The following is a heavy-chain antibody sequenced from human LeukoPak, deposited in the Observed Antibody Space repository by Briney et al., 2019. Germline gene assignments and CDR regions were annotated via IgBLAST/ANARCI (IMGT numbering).Heavy chain of an antibody. CDR3: TRARYSDY. Sequence: GGSLRLSCAASGFTFSSYWMTWVRQAPGKGLEWVANIKEDGTEKNYVDSVKGRFTISRDNAKNSLYLQMNSLRPEDTAVYYCTRARYSDYWGQGTLVTVSS. CDR1: GFTFSSYW. CDR2: IKEDGTEK. D-gene: IGHD1-26*01. J-gene: IGHJ4*02. V-gene: IGHV3-7*01.